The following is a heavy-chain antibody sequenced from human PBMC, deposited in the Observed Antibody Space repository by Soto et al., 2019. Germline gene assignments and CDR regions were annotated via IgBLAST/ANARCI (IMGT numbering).Heavy chain of an antibody. CDR3: TTYSNTSGVNS. CDR2: IKGKTDGGTA. D-gene: IGHD2-15*01. J-gene: IGHJ4*02. CDR1: GFTFSNAW. V-gene: IGHV3-15*01. Sequence: GASLRLSCAASGFTFSNAWMSWVRQAPGKGLEWVGRIKGKTDGGTADYAAPVKGRFTISRDDSKNTLYLQMNSLKTEDTAVYYCTTYSNTSGVNSWGEGTLVTVSS.